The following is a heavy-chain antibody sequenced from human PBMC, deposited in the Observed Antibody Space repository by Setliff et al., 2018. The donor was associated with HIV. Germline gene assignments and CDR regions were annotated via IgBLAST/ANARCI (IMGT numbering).Heavy chain of an antibody. D-gene: IGHD3-22*01. V-gene: IGHV3-49*04. J-gene: IGHJ3*02. CDR1: GFTFDDSA. Sequence: QPGGSLRLSCTASGFTFDDSALTWVRQAPGKGLEWVGVIRSKPYGGTTDYAASVKGRFTISRDDSRSVAYLQMNSLKVEDTAVYYRTRDFRYYDSSGYYFYSDAYDIWGQGTMVTVSS. CDR2: IRSKPYGGTT. CDR3: TRDFRYYDSSGYYFYSDAYDI.